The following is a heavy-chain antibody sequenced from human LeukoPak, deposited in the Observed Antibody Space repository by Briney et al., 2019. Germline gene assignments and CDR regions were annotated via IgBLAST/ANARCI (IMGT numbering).Heavy chain of an antibody. CDR2: IYYSGST. CDR3: ARDRRVVVVTGAFDI. J-gene: IGHJ3*02. D-gene: IGHD2-21*02. CDR1: DGSISSSSYY. V-gene: IGHV4-39*07. Sequence: SETLSLTCTVSDGSISSSSYYWGWIRQPPGKGLEWIGSIYYSGSTYYNPSLKSRVTISVDTSKNQFSLKLSSVTAADTAVYYCARDRRVVVVTGAFDIWGQGTMVTVSS.